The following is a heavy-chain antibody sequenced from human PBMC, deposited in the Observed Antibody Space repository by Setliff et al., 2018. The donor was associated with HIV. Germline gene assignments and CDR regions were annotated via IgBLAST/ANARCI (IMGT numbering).Heavy chain of an antibody. CDR3: ARDQRLPGVQPPYWYFDL. CDR1: GGSIGSSNW. J-gene: IGHJ2*01. D-gene: IGHD2-2*01. Sequence: SETLSLTCAVSGGSIGSSNWWSWVRQPPGKGLEWIGEIYHRRSTNYNPSLKSRVTISVDTSKKQFSLEMRSLTAADTAIYYCARDQRLPGVQPPYWYFDLWGRGTLVTVSS. V-gene: IGHV4-4*02. CDR2: IYHRRST.